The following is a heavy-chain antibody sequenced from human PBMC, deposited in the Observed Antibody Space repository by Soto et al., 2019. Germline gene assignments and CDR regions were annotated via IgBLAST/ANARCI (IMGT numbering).Heavy chain of an antibody. Sequence: GGSLRLSCATSGFTFSNNGMSWVRQAPGKGLDWVSGISGSGRDTYYADSVKGRFTISRDNSKNTLFLQMNSLRAEDTAVYYCARGLSGWYDYWGQGTLVTVSS. V-gene: IGHV3-23*01. J-gene: IGHJ4*02. CDR1: GFTFSNNG. D-gene: IGHD6-19*01. CDR3: ARGLSGWYDY. CDR2: ISGSGRDT.